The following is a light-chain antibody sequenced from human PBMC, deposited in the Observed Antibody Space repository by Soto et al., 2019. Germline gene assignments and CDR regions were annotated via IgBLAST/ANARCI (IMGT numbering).Light chain of an antibody. V-gene: IGKV1-39*01. J-gene: IGKJ2*01. CDR3: QQYYSSPYT. CDR1: QSRTNY. Sequence: DIPLTQSPSSLSASVGDSAPITCRARQSRTNYLNWYQQKPGKAPRLLMYAISTLQSGVPARFGGSGSGTEFTLTISSLEPDDFAAYYCQQYYSSPYTFGQGTKVDI. CDR2: AIS.